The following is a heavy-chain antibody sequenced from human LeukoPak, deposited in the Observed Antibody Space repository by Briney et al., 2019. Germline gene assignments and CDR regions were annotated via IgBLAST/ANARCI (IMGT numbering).Heavy chain of an antibody. Sequence: SVKVSCKASGGTFSSYAISWVGQAPGQGLEWMGGIIPIFGTANYAQKFQGRVTITADESTSTAYMELSSLRSEDTAVYYCAREKYSGYDSGFRDWYFDYWGQGTLVTVSS. CDR3: AREKYSGYDSGFRDWYFDY. V-gene: IGHV1-69*13. CDR2: IIPIFGTA. J-gene: IGHJ4*02. D-gene: IGHD5-12*01. CDR1: GGTFSSYA.